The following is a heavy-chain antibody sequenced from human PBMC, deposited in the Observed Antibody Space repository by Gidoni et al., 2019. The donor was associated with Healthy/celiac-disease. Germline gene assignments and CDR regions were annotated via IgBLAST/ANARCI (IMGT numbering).Heavy chain of an antibody. J-gene: IGHJ6*02. CDR1: GFTFSSYA. Sequence: EVQLLESGGGLVQPGGSLRLSCAASGFTFSSYAMSWVRQAPGKGLEWVSAISGRGGSTYYADSVKGRFTISRDNSKNTLYLQMNSLRAEDTAVYYCAKDLWQQPLYYYYGMDVWGQGTTVTVSS. CDR3: AKDLWQQPLYYYYGMDV. V-gene: IGHV3-23*01. CDR2: ISGRGGST. D-gene: IGHD6-13*01.